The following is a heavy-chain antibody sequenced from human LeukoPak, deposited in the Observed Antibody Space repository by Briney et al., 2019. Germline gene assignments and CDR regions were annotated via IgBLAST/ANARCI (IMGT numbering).Heavy chain of an antibody. CDR2: ISTSGSTI. CDR3: ASTIFGLIAL. V-gene: IGHV3-48*03. CDR1: GFTFSSYA. D-gene: IGHD3-3*01. J-gene: IGHJ4*02. Sequence: QPGGSLRLSCAASGFTFSSYAMSWVRQAPGKGLEWVSYISTSGSTIYYADSVRGRFTISRDNAKNSLYLQMNSLRVGDTAVYYCASTIFGLIALWGQGTLVTVSS.